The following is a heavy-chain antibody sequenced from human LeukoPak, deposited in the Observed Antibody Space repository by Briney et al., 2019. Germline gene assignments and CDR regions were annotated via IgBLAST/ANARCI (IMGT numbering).Heavy chain of an antibody. D-gene: IGHD6-13*01. V-gene: IGHV4-59*01. CDR3: AKLSGGSSWSPVDP. Sequence: PSETLSLTCTVSGGSISPYYWSWIRQPPGKGLEWIGYIYYSGSTNSNPSLKSRVTISVDTSKNQFSLKLTSVTAADTAVYYCAKLSGGSSWSPVDPWGQGTLVTVSS. J-gene: IGHJ5*02. CDR2: IYYSGST. CDR1: GGSISPYY.